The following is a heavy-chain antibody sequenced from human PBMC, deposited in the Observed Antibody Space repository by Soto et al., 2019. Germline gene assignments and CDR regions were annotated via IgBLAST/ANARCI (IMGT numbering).Heavy chain of an antibody. CDR3: ARGSQLERDALDI. Sequence: QVQLQESGPGLVKPSQTLSLTCSVSGVSINSGGYYCSWIRHHPGKGLEWIGYIYYTGHTFYNASLKSRVAMSLETSKNQFSLKLSSVTAADTAVYYCARGSQLERDALDIWGQGTMVTVSS. CDR2: IYYTGHT. D-gene: IGHD1-1*01. V-gene: IGHV4-31*03. CDR1: GVSINSGGYY. J-gene: IGHJ3*02.